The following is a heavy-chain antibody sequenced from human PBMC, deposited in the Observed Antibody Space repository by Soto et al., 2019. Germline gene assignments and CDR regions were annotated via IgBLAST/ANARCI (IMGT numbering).Heavy chain of an antibody. D-gene: IGHD2-8*02. V-gene: IGHV4-4*02. CDR3: ARDRGLAYSTGFDF. J-gene: IGHJ4*02. CDR2: IYHIGST. Sequence: PSEPLSVTSTVACYSLSTRFNCTFFGKHPGQGLEWIGDIYHIGSTNYNPSLKSRVTLSLDKSNNQFSLTLTSVTAADTAVYFCARDRGLAYSTGFDFWGQGIQVTVSS. CDR1: CYSLSTRFN.